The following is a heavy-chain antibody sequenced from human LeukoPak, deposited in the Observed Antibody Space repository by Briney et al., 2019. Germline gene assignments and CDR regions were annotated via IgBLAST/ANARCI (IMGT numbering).Heavy chain of an antibody. CDR3: ARDAPYSSGWYLAFDI. D-gene: IGHD6-19*01. V-gene: IGHV3-7*01. J-gene: IGHJ3*02. CDR1: GFTFSSYW. Sequence: GGSLRLSCAASGFTFSSYWMSWVRQAPGKGLEWVANIKQDGSEKYYVDSVKGRFTISRDNAKNSLYLQMNSLRAEDTAVYYCARDAPYSSGWYLAFDIWGQGTMVTVSS. CDR2: IKQDGSEK.